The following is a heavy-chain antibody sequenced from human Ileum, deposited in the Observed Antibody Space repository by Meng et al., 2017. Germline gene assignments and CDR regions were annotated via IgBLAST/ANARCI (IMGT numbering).Heavy chain of an antibody. CDR1: GFTFSSYE. Sequence: GGSLRLSCAASGFTFSSYEMNWVRQAPGKGLEWVSYISSSGSTIYYADSVKGRFTISRDNAKNSLYLQMNSLRAEDTAVYYCARLNGFYYYDSSGYPLHKGLGWYDYWGQGTLVTVSS. CDR3: ARLNGFYYYDSSGYPLHKGLGWYDY. J-gene: IGHJ4*02. V-gene: IGHV3-48*03. D-gene: IGHD3-22*01. CDR2: ISSSGSTI.